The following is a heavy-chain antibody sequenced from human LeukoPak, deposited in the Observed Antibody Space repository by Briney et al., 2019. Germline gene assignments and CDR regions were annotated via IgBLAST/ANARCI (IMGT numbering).Heavy chain of an antibody. D-gene: IGHD3-22*01. CDR2: IIPIFGTA. J-gene: IGHJ6*02. Sequence: ASVKVSCQASGGTFSSYAISWVRQPPGQGLEWMGGIIPIFGTANYAQKFQGRVTITADESTSTAYVELSSLRSEDTAVYYCARTYYYDRSGYYTKTRHYYYYVMDVWGQGTTVTVSS. CDR3: ARTYYYDRSGYYTKTRHYYYYVMDV. V-gene: IGHV1-69*13. CDR1: GGTFSSYA.